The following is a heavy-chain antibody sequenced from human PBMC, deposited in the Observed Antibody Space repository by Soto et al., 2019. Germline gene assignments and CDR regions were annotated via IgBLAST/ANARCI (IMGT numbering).Heavy chain of an antibody. CDR2: INWNGGST. CDR3: ARDPDYGGNSFGHYFDY. V-gene: IGHV3-20*04. J-gene: IGHJ4*02. D-gene: IGHD4-17*01. CDR1: GFTFDDYG. Sequence: PGGSLRLSCAASGFTFDDYGMKWVRQAPGKGLEWVSAINWNGGSTGYADSVKGRFTISRDNAKNSLYLQMNSLRAEDTAFYYCARDPDYGGNSFGHYFDYWGQGTLVTVSS.